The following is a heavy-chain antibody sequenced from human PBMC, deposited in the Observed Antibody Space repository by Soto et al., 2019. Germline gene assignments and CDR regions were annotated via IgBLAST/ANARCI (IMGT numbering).Heavy chain of an antibody. CDR1: GFTFSNYD. J-gene: IGHJ6*02. Sequence: PGGSLRLSCAASGFTFSNYDMRWVRQATGKGLEWVSAIGTAGDTYYPGSVKGRFTISRENAKNSLYLQMNSLRAGDTAVYYCARALDYYDSSGYLPGMDVWGQGTTVTVSS. CDR2: IGTAGDT. CDR3: ARALDYYDSSGYLPGMDV. V-gene: IGHV3-13*01. D-gene: IGHD3-22*01.